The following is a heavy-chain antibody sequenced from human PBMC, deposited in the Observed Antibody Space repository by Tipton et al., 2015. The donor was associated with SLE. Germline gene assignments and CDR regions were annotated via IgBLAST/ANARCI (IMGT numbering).Heavy chain of an antibody. V-gene: IGHV4-39*01. D-gene: IGHD3-22*01. CDR2: IYYSGTT. CDR1: GGSISSSSYY. Sequence: TLSLTCTVSGGSISSSSYYWGWIRQPPGKGLEWIGSIYYSGTTYYNSSLKSRVTISVDTSKNQFSLKLSSVTAADTAVYYCARHRVTMIDYWGQGTLVTVSS. J-gene: IGHJ4*02. CDR3: ARHRVTMIDY.